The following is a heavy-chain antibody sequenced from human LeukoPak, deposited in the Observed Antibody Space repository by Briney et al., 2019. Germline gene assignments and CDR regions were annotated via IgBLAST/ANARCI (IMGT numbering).Heavy chain of an antibody. D-gene: IGHD3-22*01. V-gene: IGHV3-30*02. Sequence: GGSLRLSCAASGFTFSSYGMHWVRQAPGKGLEWVAFIRYDGSNKYYADSVKGRFTISRDNSKNTLYLQMNSLRAEDTAVYYCAKGSGYYYGGHNWFDPWGQGTLVTVSS. J-gene: IGHJ5*02. CDR2: IRYDGSNK. CDR3: AKGSGYYYGGHNWFDP. CDR1: GFTFSSYG.